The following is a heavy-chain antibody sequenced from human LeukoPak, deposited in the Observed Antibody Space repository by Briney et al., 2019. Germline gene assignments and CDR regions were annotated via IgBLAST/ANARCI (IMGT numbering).Heavy chain of an antibody. V-gene: IGHV4-34*01. CDR3: ARKKAGYYFDY. CDR2: INHSGST. Sequence: KSSETLSLTCAVYGGSFSGYYWSWIRQPPGKGLEWIGEINHSGSTNYNPSLKSRVTISVDTSKNQFSLKLSSVTAADTAVYYCARKKAGYYFDYWGQGTLVTVSS. CDR1: GGSFSGYY. J-gene: IGHJ4*02. D-gene: IGHD6-13*01.